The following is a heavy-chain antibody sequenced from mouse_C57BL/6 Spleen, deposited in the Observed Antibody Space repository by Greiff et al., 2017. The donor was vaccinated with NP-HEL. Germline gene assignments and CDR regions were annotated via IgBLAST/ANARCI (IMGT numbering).Heavy chain of an antibody. CDR2: INYDGSST. J-gene: IGHJ1*03. CDR1: GFTFSDYY. CDR3: ARDREYYGSRGYFDV. V-gene: IGHV5-16*01. Sequence: DVKLVESEGGLVQPGSSMKLSCTASGFTFSDYYMAWVRQVPEKGLEWVANINYDGSSTYYLDSLKSRFIISRDNAKNILYLQMSSLKSEDTATYYCARDREYYGSRGYFDVWGTGTTVTVSS. D-gene: IGHD1-1*01.